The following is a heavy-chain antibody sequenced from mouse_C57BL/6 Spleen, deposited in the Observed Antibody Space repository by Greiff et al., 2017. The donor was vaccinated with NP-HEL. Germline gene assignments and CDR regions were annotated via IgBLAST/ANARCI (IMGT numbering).Heavy chain of an antibody. Sequence: EVKVVESGGGLVKPGGSLKLSCAASGFTFSSYAMSWVRQTPEKRLEWVATISDGGSYTYYPDNVKGRFTISRDNAKNTLYLQISHLKSEDTAMYYCAGDGYGSSYYHWYFDVWGTGTTVTVSS. CDR2: ISDGGSYT. D-gene: IGHD1-1*01. CDR3: AGDGYGSSYYHWYFDV. V-gene: IGHV5-4*01. J-gene: IGHJ1*03. CDR1: GFTFSSYA.